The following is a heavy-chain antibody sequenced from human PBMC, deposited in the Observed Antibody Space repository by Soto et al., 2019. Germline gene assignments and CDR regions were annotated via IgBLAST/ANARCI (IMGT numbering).Heavy chain of an antibody. Sequence: QVQLVQSGAEVKKPGASVKVSCKASGYTFTSYYMHWVRQAPGQGLEWMGIINPSGGSTSYAQKFQGRVTMTRRTSTSTVYMELSSLRSEDTAVYYGATHVSYYYDSSGQNTFDIWGQGTMVTVYS. CDR1: GYTFTSYY. J-gene: IGHJ3*02. CDR2: INPSGGST. V-gene: IGHV1-46*01. D-gene: IGHD3-22*01. CDR3: ATHVSYYYDSSGQNTFDI.